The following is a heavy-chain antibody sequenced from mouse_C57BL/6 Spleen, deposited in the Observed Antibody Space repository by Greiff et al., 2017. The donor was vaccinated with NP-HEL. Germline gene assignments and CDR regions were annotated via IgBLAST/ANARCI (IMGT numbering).Heavy chain of an antibody. J-gene: IGHJ2*01. CDR1: GYTFTSYW. CDR2: IDPSDSYT. D-gene: IGHD3-1*01. CDR3: ARSRGYVDY. Sequence: QVQLQQSGAELVMPGASVKLSCKASGYTFTSYWMHWVKQRPGQGLEWIGEIDPSDSYTNYNQKFKGKSTLTVDKSSSTAYMQLSSLTSEDSAVYYCARSRGYVDYWGQGTTLTVSS. V-gene: IGHV1-69*01.